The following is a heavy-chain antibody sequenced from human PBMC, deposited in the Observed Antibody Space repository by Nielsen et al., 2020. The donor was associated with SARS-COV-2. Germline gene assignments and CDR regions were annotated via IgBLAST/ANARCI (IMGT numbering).Heavy chain of an antibody. CDR1: GFTFSSYA. J-gene: IGHJ4*02. CDR3: AKPPPDFWSGYYFDY. Sequence: GESLKISCAASGFTFSSYAMHWVRQAPGKGLEWVAVISYDGSNKYYADSVKGRFTISRDNSKNTLYLQMNSLRAEDTAVYYCAKPPPDFWSGYYFDYWGQGTLVTVSS. CDR2: ISYDGSNK. D-gene: IGHD3-3*01. V-gene: IGHV3-30-3*02.